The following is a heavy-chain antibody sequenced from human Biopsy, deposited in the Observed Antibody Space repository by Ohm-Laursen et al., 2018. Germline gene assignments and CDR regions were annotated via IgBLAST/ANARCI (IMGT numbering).Heavy chain of an antibody. CDR1: GYTLTELS. J-gene: IGHJ6*02. Sequence: ASVKVSCKVSGYTLTELSMHWVRQAPGKGLEWMGGFAPENGKTVYAQNFQARVSMTEDTSTDTAYMELRSLRSEDTAVYYCVAYPSSGFFENNDDFAMDVWGQGTTVIVSS. V-gene: IGHV1-24*01. D-gene: IGHD6-19*01. CDR2: FAPENGKT. CDR3: VAYPSSGFFENNDDFAMDV.